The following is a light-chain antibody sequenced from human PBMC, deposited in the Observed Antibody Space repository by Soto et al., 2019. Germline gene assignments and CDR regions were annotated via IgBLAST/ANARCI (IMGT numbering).Light chain of an antibody. CDR1: QSISSY. Sequence: DIQMTQSPSSLSASVGDTVTITCRASQSISSYLNWYQQKPGKAPKLLIYAASSLQSGVPSRFSGSGSGTDCTLTISSLQPEDVATYYCQQSYSIPQTLGHGTKVDIK. CDR2: AAS. J-gene: IGKJ1*01. V-gene: IGKV1-39*01. CDR3: QQSYSIPQT.